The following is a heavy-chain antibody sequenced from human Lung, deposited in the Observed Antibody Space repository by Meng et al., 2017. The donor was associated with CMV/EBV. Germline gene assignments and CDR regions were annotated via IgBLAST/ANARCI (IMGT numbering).Heavy chain of an antibody. V-gene: IGHV1-2*02. CDR2: INPNSGGT. D-gene: IGHD2/OR15-2a*01. Sequence: ASVXVSXXASGYTFTGYDMHWVRQAPGQRLEWMGWINPNSGGTNYAQKFQGRVTMTRDTSISTAYMELSRLRSEDTAVYYCARVGERALVYYFDYWGQGTLVTVSS. CDR1: GYTFTGYD. J-gene: IGHJ4*02. CDR3: ARVGERALVYYFDY.